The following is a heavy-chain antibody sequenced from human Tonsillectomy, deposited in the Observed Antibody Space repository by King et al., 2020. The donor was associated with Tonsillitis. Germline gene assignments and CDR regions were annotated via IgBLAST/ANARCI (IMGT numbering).Heavy chain of an antibody. V-gene: IGHV3-23*04. J-gene: IGHJ5*02. CDR3: AKSLVRGFGELLYSLFDP. CDR2: ISGSGGST. CDR1: GFTFSSYA. Sequence: VQLVESGGGLVQPGGSLRLSCAASGFTFSSYAMSWVRQAPGKGLEWVSAISGSGGSTYYADSVKGRFTIPRDNSKNKLYLQMSSLRAEDTAVYYCAKSLVRGFGELLYSLFDPWGQGTLVTVSS. D-gene: IGHD3-10*01.